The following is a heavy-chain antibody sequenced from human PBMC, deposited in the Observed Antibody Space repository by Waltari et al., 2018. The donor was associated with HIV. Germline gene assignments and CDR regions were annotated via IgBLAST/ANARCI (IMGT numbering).Heavy chain of an antibody. CDR1: GGSIWSYH. D-gene: IGHD5-12*01. J-gene: IGHJ6*03. CDR2: MHNTEST. Sequence: QVQLQESGPGLVKPSETLSLTCTVSGGSIWSYHWSWIRKPPGKGVGLVGEMHNTESTKYNPSLKSRVTISTTSKGQVSRRLSSVTAADTAVYFCARVGWLRDDDYYYYMDVWGKGTTVIVSS. CDR3: ARVGWLRDDDYYYYMDV. V-gene: IGHV4-59*01.